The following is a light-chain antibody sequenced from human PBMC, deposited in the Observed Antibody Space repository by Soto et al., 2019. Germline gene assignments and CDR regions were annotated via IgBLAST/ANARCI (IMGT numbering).Light chain of an antibody. CDR3: QQYNNWPPLT. Sequence: EIVMTQSPATLSVSPGERATLSCRASQSVSSNLAWYQRKPGQAPRLLIYGASTRATGIPARFSGSGSGTEFTLTICSLQSEDFGVYYCQQYNNWPPLTFGGGTKVEIK. J-gene: IGKJ4*01. CDR1: QSVSSN. V-gene: IGKV3-15*01. CDR2: GAS.